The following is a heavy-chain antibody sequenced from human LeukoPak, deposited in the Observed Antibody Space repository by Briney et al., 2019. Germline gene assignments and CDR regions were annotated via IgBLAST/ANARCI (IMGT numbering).Heavy chain of an antibody. CDR3: AKDTVKVTTIRRVPHYMDV. CDR1: GFTFSTYS. CDR2: ISSSSSYI. D-gene: IGHD5-12*01. V-gene: IGHV3-21*01. J-gene: IGHJ6*03. Sequence: GGSLRLSCAASGFTFSTYSMNWVRQAPGKGLEWVSSISSSSSYIYYADSVKGRFTISRDNAKNSLYLQMNSLRPEDTAVYYCAKDTVKVTTIRRVPHYMDVWGTGTTVTISS.